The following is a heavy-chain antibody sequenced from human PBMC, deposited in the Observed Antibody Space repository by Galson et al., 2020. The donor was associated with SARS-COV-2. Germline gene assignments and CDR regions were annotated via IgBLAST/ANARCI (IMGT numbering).Heavy chain of an antibody. CDR2: ISYDGSNK. CDR1: GFTFSSYA. Sequence: QLGESLKISCAASGFTFSSYAMHWVRQAPGKGLEWVAVISYDGSNKYYEDSVKGRFTISRDNSKNTLYLQMNSLRAEDTAVYYCAGYGDYPYYYYMDVWGKGTTVTVSS. J-gene: IGHJ6*03. CDR3: AGYGDYPYYYYMDV. V-gene: IGHV3-30*04. D-gene: IGHD4-17*01.